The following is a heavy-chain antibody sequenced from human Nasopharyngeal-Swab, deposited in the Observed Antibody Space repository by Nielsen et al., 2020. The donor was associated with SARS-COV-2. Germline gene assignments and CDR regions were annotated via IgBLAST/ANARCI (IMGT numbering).Heavy chain of an antibody. Sequence: GESLKISCAASGFIFSGSAMHWVRQASGKGLEWVGRIGDKDHNYATTYGAAVKGRFTISRDDSKNTAFLQMDSLKTEDTALYYCTTDYFFDYWGQGNLGNVSS. CDR2: IGDKDHNYAT. J-gene: IGHJ4*02. V-gene: IGHV3-73*01. CDR1: GFIFSGSA. CDR3: TTDYFFDY.